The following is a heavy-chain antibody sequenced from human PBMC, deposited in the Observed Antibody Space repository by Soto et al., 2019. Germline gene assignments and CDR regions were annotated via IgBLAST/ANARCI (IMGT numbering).Heavy chain of an antibody. CDR2: IITILGIA. V-gene: IGHV1-69*02. CDR3: SFWSGYSHRGWFDP. D-gene: IGHD3-3*01. Sequence: QVQLVQSGAEVKKPGSSVKVSCKASGGTFSSYTISWVRQAPVQGLEWMGRIITILGIANYAQKCQGRVTITADKATSTAYMELSSLRSEDTAVYYCSFWSGYSHRGWFDPWGKGTLVTVSS. J-gene: IGHJ5*02. CDR1: GGTFSSYT.